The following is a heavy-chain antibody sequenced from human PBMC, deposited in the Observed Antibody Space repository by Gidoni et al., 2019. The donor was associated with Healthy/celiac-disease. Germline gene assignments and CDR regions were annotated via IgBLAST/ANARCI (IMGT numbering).Heavy chain of an antibody. D-gene: IGHD3-9*01. J-gene: IGHJ4*02. V-gene: IGHV4-39*01. CDR1: AGPISSSTYY. CDR3: ARIIALPDPYTGYYFDY. CDR2: IYYSGST. Sequence: QLQLQESGPGLVQPSETLSLTRTASAGPISSSTYYWGWIRQPPGKGLEWIGSIYYSGSTYYNPSLKSRVTISVDTSKNQFSLKLSSVTAADTAVYYCARIIALPDPYTGYYFDYWGQGTLVTVSS.